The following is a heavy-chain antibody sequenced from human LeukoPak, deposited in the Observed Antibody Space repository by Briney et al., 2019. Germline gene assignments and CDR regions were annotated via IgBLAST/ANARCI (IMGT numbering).Heavy chain of an antibody. CDR1: GGSISSYY. Sequence: PSETLSLTCTVSGGSISSYYWSWIRQPAGKGLEWIGRIYTSGSTNYNPSLKSRVTMSVDTSKNQFSLKLSSVTAADTAVYYCARGRFTVTSRRPYYYYMDVWGKGTTVTVSS. V-gene: IGHV4-4*07. CDR3: ARGRFTVTSRRPYYYYMDV. D-gene: IGHD4-11*01. CDR2: IYTSGST. J-gene: IGHJ6*03.